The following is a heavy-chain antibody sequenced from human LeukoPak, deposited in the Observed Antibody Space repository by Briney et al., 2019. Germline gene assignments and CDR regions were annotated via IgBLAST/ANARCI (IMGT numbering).Heavy chain of an antibody. V-gene: IGHV1-69*06. Sequence: SVKVSCKASGGTFSSYAISWVRQAPGQGLEWMGGIIPIFGTANYAQKFQGRVTMTEDTSTDTAYMELSSLRSEDTAVYYCATPSTVGWGYFDYWGQGTLVTVSS. CDR1: GGTFSSYA. CDR3: ATPSTVGWGYFDY. CDR2: IIPIFGTA. J-gene: IGHJ4*02. D-gene: IGHD3-16*01.